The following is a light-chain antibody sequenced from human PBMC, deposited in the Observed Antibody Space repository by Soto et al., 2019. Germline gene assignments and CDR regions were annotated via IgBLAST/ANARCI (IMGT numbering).Light chain of an antibody. CDR2: DVV. CDR3: CSYSSSDSYV. J-gene: IGLJ1*01. V-gene: IGLV2-14*03. Sequence: QAVLTQPASVSGAPGQSITVSCNGTRSDVGRFNFVSWFQQHAGKVPKLIIYDVVNRPSGVSSRFSGSKSANVASLTISGLQADDDADYYCCSYSSSDSYVFGTGTKLTVL. CDR1: RSDVGRFNF.